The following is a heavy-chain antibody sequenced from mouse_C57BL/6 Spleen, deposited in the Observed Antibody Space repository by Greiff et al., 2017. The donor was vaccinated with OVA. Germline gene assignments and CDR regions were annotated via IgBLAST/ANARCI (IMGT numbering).Heavy chain of an antibody. J-gene: IGHJ2*01. CDR2: IDPEDGDT. CDR3: TLSYYGSSHYFDY. D-gene: IGHD1-1*01. CDR1: GFNIKDYY. Sequence: EVQLQQSGAELVRPGASVKLSCTASGFNIKDYYMHWVKQRPAQGLEWIGRIDPEDGDTEYAPKFQGKATMTADTSSNTAYLQLSSLTSEDTAVYYCTLSYYGSSHYFDYWGQGTTLTVSS. V-gene: IGHV14-1*01.